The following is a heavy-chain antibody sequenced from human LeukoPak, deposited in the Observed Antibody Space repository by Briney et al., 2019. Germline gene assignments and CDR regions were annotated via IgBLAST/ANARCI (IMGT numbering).Heavy chain of an antibody. CDR2: IYTNGKD. CDR1: GFSVDSSY. D-gene: IGHD2-15*01. Sequence: GGSLRLSCSASGFSVDSSYMSWVRQTPGKGLEWVSVIYTNGKDYYAESAKGRFTISRDISKNSLDLQMNRLRVDDTAVYYCARGSPTSGIDSWGQGTLVIVSS. CDR3: ARGSPTSGIDS. J-gene: IGHJ5*01. V-gene: IGHV3-53*01.